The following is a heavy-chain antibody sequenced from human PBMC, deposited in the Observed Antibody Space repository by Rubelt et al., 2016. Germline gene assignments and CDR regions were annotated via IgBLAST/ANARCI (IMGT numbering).Heavy chain of an antibody. V-gene: IGHV3-23*01. D-gene: IGHD4-23*01. J-gene: IGHJ6*02. CDR1: GFTFSNYD. CDR3: AHGGYRGSNYYYAVDV. CDR2: ISGGGVTT. Sequence: EVQLLESGGGLVQPGGSLRLSCAASGFTFSNYDMNWVRQAPGKGLEWVSAISGGGVTTYYADSVKGRFTISRDNSKNTLYLQMNSLRAEDSAVYYCAHGGYRGSNYYYAVDVWGQGTTVTVSS.